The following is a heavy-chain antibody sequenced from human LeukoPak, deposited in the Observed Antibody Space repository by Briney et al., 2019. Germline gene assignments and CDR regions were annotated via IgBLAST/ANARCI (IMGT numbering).Heavy chain of an antibody. CDR1: GYTSTSYG. V-gene: IGHV1-18*01. CDR3: ARVTQTDYDFDY. CDR2: ISAYNGNT. J-gene: IGHJ4*02. Sequence: ASVKVSCKASGYTSTSYGISWVRRAPGQGLEWMGWISAYNGNTDYAQKLQGRVTMTTDTSTSTAYMELRSLRSDDTAVYYCARVTQTDYDFDYWGQGTLVTVSS. D-gene: IGHD4-17*01.